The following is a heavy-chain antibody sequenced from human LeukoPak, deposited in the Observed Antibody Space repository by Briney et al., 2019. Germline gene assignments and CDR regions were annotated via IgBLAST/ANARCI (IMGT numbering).Heavy chain of an antibody. CDR3: AKLRGKDGIRDSFDT. CDR1: GFMFSTYG. CDR2: TSDRDSSK. D-gene: IGHD1-7*01. V-gene: IGHV3-48*01. J-gene: IGHJ3*02. Sequence: GGSLRLSCVGSGFMFSTYGMNWVRQTPGKGLEWLSYTSDRDSSKSYADSVKGRFTISRDNAKDSLYLQMNSLRVEDTALYYCAKLRGKDGIRDSFDTWGQGTMVTVSS.